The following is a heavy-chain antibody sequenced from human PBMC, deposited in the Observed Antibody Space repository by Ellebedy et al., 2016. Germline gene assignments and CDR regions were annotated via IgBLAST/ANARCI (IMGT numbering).Heavy chain of an antibody. V-gene: IGHV1-2*02. CDR1: GYTFTAYY. CDR2: INPNSGVT. CDR3: ARKYCSGISCYSRVTDAFDI. J-gene: IGHJ3*02. Sequence: ASVKVSXKASGYTFTAYYIHWVRQAPGQGPEWMGWINPNSGVTDYAQRFQGRVTMTRDTSITTAYLELSSLRSDDTAVYFCARKYCSGISCYSRVTDAFDIWGRGTMVIVSS. D-gene: IGHD2-2*01.